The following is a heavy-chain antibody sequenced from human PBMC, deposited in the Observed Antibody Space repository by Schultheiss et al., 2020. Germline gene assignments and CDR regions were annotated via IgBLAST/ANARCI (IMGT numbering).Heavy chain of an antibody. J-gene: IGHJ4*02. D-gene: IGHD2-2*01. CDR1: GGSFSGYY. CDR2: IYYSGST. CDR3: AASMGSLRSSTAFNY. Sequence: SETLSLTCAVYGGSFSGYYWSWIRQPPGKGLEWIGYIYYSGSTYYNPSLKSRVTISVDTSKNQFSLKLSSVTAADTAVYYCAASMGSLRSSTAFNYWGQGTLVTGYS. V-gene: IGHV4-34*01.